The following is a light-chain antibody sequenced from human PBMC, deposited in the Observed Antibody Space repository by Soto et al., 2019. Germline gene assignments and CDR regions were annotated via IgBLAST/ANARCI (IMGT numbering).Light chain of an antibody. Sequence: IQLTQSPSSLSASIGDRVTITCRASQGISNYLAWYQQKPGKAPKLLIYGAVTLQSGVPSRFSGSGSGTDFTLTISSLQPDDLATYYCQQYNNWPPGATFGPGTKV. CDR2: GAV. J-gene: IGKJ3*01. CDR1: QGISNY. V-gene: IGKV1-9*01. CDR3: QQYNNWPPGAT.